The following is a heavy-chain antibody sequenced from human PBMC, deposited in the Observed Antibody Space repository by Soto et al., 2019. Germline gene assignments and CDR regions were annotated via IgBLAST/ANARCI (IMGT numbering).Heavy chain of an antibody. J-gene: IGHJ4*02. D-gene: IGHD2-2*01. CDR3: AKDSGYCSSTSCYPDY. CDR2: ISGSGGST. V-gene: IGHV3-23*01. Sequence: GGPMRLSCAASGFTFSSYAMSWVRQATGKGLEWVSAISGSGGSTYYADSVKGRFTISRDNSKNTLYLQMNSLRAEDTAVYYCAKDSGYCSSTSCYPDYWGQGPLVTVSS. CDR1: GFTFSSYA.